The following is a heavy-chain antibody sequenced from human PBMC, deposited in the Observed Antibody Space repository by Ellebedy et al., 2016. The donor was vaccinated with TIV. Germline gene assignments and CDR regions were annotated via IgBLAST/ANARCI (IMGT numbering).Heavy chain of an antibody. CDR3: ARPLRSTVTTSIYFDY. CDR1: GGSISSSSYS. V-gene: IGHV4-39*01. CDR2: IYYSGST. J-gene: IGHJ4*02. D-gene: IGHD4-11*01. Sequence: SETLSLTXTVSGGSISSSSYSWGWIRQPPGKGLEWIGIIYYSGSTYYNPSLNSRVTISLDTAKNQFSLNLSSVTAADAAVYYCARPLRSTVTTSIYFDYWGQGALVTVSS.